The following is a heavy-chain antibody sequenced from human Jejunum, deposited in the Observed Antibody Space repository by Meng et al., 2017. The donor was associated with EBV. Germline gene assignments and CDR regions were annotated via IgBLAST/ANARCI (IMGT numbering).Heavy chain of an antibody. Sequence: QITLKEAGPTLGNPPGTLTLTCTVSGFSLSTSGVGVGWIRQPPGKALEWLAHIYWDENKRYSTSLRSRLSIMKDTSKSQVVLTMTNMDPVDTATYYCARRYGDYVRYFDSWGQGILVTVSS. CDR1: GFSLSTSGVG. J-gene: IGHJ4*02. CDR3: ARRYGDYVRYFDS. CDR2: IYWDENK. D-gene: IGHD4-17*01. V-gene: IGHV2-5*02.